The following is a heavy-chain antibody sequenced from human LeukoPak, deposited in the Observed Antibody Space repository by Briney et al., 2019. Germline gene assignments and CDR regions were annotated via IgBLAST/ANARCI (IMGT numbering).Heavy chain of an antibody. CDR2: IWYDGSNE. V-gene: IGHV3-33*01. CDR1: RFTFSSYG. J-gene: IGHJ4*02. D-gene: IGHD3-10*01. Sequence: GGSLRLSCTASRFTFSSYGMHWVRQAPGKGLEWVAVIWYDGSNEYYADSVKGRFTISRDNSKNTLYLQMNSLRAEDTAVYYCARGDYYGSGALDYWGQGTLVTVSS. CDR3: ARGDYYGSGALDY.